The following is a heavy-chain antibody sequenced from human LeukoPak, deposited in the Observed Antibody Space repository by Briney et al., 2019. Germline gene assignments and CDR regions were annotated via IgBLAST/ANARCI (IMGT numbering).Heavy chain of an antibody. CDR1: GGTFSSYA. D-gene: IGHD4-17*01. Sequence: SVKLSCKASGGTFSSYAISWVRQAPGQGLEWMGRISPIFGTANYAQKFQGRVTVTTDESTSTAYMELSSMRSADTAVYYCARPIIAYGDYGPSYDAFDIWGQGTMVTVSS. CDR3: ARPIIAYGDYGPSYDAFDI. CDR2: ISPIFGTA. J-gene: IGHJ3*02. V-gene: IGHV1-69*05.